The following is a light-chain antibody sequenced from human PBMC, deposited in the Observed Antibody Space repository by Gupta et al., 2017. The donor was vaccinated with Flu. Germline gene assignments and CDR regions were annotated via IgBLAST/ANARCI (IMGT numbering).Light chain of an antibody. J-gene: IGKJ5*01. Sequence: DIVMTQSPLSLPVTPGEPASISCRSSQSLLHSNGYNYLDWYLQKPGQSPQLLIYLGSNRASGVPDRFSGSGSGTDFTLKISRVEAEDVGVYYCMLAIQTPGITFGQGTRLEIK. CDR1: QSLLHSNGYNY. CDR3: MLAIQTPGIT. CDR2: LGS. V-gene: IGKV2-28*01.